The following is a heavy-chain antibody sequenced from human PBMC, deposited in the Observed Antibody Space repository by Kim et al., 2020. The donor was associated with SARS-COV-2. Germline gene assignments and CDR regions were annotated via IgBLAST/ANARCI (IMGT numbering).Heavy chain of an antibody. D-gene: IGHD3-22*01. J-gene: IGHJ4*02. CDR2: IYWDDDK. Sequence: SGPTLVNPTQTLTLTCTFSGFSLSTSGVGVGWIRQPPGKALEWLALIYWDDDKRYSPSLKSRLTITKDTSKNQVVLTMTNMDPVDTATYYCAHGTYNYYYDSRGTTLYFDYWGQGTLVTVSS. CDR3: AHGTYNYYYDSRGTTLYFDY. CDR1: GFSLSTSGVG. V-gene: IGHV2-5*02.